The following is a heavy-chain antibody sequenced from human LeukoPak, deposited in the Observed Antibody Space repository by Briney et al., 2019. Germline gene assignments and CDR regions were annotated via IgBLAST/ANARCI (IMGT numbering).Heavy chain of an antibody. V-gene: IGHV1-46*01. CDR3: ARDTYYYDSSGYYGGRFDY. Sequence: ASVKVSCKASGYTFTSYYMHWVRQAPGQGLEWMGIINPSGGSTSYAQKFQGRVTMTRDTSTSTVYMELSSLRSEDTAVYYCARDTYYYDSSGYYGGRFDYWGQGTLVTVSS. D-gene: IGHD3-22*01. CDR1: GYTFTSYY. CDR2: INPSGGST. J-gene: IGHJ4*02.